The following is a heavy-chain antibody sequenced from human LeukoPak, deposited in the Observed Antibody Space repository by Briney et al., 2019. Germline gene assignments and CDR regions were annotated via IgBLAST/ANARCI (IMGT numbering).Heavy chain of an antibody. CDR1: GFTFSRYG. Sequence: GGSLRLSCAASGFTFSRYGMHWVRQAPGKGLEWVAVIWYDGNNKYYADSVQGRFTISRDNSKNTLYLQMNSLRAEDTAVYYCARGSILEWLLDIDYWGQGTLVTVSS. V-gene: IGHV3-33*01. D-gene: IGHD3-3*01. J-gene: IGHJ4*02. CDR2: IWYDGNNK. CDR3: ARGSILEWLLDIDY.